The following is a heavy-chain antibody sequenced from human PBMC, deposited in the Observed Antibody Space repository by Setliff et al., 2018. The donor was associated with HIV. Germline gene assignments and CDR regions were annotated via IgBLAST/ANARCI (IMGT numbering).Heavy chain of an antibody. CDR1: GGSISSHY. D-gene: IGHD2-8*01. J-gene: IGHJ3*02. Sequence: VSGGSISSHYWIWIRQPPGKGLEWIGYIHYSGATNYNPSLKSRVTISLDTSRTQFSLRLSSVTAADTAVYYCARHSPNVGVRGDAFDIWGQGTVVTVSS. V-gene: IGHV4-59*08. CDR3: ARHSPNVGVRGDAFDI. CDR2: IHYSGAT.